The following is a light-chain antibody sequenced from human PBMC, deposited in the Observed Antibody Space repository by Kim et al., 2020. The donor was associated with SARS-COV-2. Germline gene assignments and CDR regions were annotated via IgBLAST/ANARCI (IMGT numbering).Light chain of an antibody. J-gene: IGLJ3*02. V-gene: IGLV10-54*04. Sequence: QTATLTCTGNNNNVGNQGAAWLQQHQGHPPKLLSYRNNNRPSGISERFSASRSGDTASLTITGLQSEDETDYYCSAWDSSLNVWVFGGGTQLTVL. CDR1: NNNVGNQG. CDR3: SAWDSSLNVWV. CDR2: RNN.